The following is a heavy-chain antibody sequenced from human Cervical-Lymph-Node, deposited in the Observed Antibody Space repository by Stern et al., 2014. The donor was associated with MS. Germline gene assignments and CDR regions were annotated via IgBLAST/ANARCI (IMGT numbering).Heavy chain of an antibody. CDR2: IDIDGGST. J-gene: IGHJ4*02. V-gene: IGHV3-74*02. CDR3: VRLGGSNPIDY. CDR1: GFSFSSYW. Sequence: VQLVESGGGFVQPGGSLRLSCAASGFSFSSYWMYWVRQAPGKGPVWVSRIDIDGGSTIFADSVKGRFTISRDNARNTLSLEMNSLRAEDTAVYYCVRLGGSNPIDYWGQGTLVTVSS. D-gene: IGHD6-13*01.